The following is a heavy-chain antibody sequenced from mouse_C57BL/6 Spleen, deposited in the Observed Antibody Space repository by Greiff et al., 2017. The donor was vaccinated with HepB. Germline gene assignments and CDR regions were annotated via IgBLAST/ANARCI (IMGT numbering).Heavy chain of an antibody. CDR3: VRRNGDYYAMDY. D-gene: IGHD1-2*01. Sequence: EVKLVESGGGLVQPKGSLKLSCAASGFSFNTYAMNWVRQAPGKGLEWVARIRSKSNNYATYYADSVKDRFTISIDDSESMLYLQMNNLKTEDTAMYYCVRRNGDYYAMDYWGQGTSVTVSS. V-gene: IGHV10-1*01. J-gene: IGHJ4*01. CDR2: IRSKSNNYAT. CDR1: GFSFNTYA.